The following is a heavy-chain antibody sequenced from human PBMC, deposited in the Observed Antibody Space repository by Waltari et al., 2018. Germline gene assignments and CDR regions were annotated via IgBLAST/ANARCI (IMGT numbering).Heavy chain of an antibody. Sequence: QVQLQQWGAGLLKPSETLSLTCAVYGGSFSGYYWSWIRQPPGKGLEWIGEINHSGSTNYNPSLKSRVTISVDTSKNQFSLKLSSVTAADTAVYYYARVWTGDYWGQGTLVTVSS. D-gene: IGHD3-3*01. CDR1: GGSFSGYY. CDR3: ARVWTGDY. J-gene: IGHJ4*02. CDR2: INHSGST. V-gene: IGHV4-34*01.